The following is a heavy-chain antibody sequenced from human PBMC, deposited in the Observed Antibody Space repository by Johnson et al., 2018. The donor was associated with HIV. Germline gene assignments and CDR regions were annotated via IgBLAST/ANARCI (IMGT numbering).Heavy chain of an antibody. CDR1: GFTFSSYG. CDR2: ISHDGSNK. J-gene: IGHJ3*02. V-gene: IGHV3-30*18. CDR3: AKEKNGYHWTFDI. D-gene: IGHD5-24*01. Sequence: VQLVESGGGVVQPGRSLRLSCAASGFTFSSYGMHWVRQAPGKGLEWVAVISHDGSNKYYADSVKGRFTISRDNSKNTLYLQMNSLRAEDTAVYYCAKEKNGYHWTFDIWGQGTMVTVSS.